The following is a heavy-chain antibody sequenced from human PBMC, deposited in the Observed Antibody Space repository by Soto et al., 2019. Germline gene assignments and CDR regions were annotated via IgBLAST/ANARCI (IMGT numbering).Heavy chain of an antibody. CDR3: ARGYSGYVFDNMPNDY. Sequence: GASVKVSCKASGYTFTSYAMHWVRQAPGQRLEWMGWINAGNGNTKYSQKFQGRVTITRDTSASTAYMELSSLRSEDTAVYYCARGYSGYVFDNMPNDYWGQGTLVTVSS. CDR2: INAGNGNT. CDR1: GYTFTSYA. V-gene: IGHV1-3*01. D-gene: IGHD5-12*01. J-gene: IGHJ4*02.